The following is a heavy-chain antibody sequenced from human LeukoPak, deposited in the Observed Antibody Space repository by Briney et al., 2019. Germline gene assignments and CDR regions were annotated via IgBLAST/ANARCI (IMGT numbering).Heavy chain of an antibody. CDR2: ISGGDDVT. Sequence: GGSLRLFCGASGFIFSIHAMNWVRQAPGKGLEWVSTISGGDDVTYYADSVKGRFTIARDSSENTLYLKMNILKADDTAVCYWLSRTWQWGVVDYWGQGTLVTVSS. CDR1: GFIFSIHA. CDR3: LSRTWQWGVVDY. V-gene: IGHV3-23*01. D-gene: IGHD6-19*01. J-gene: IGHJ4*02.